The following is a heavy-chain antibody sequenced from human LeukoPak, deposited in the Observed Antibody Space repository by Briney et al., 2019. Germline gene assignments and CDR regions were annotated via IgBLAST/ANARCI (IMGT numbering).Heavy chain of an antibody. D-gene: IGHD3-3*01. CDR1: GFTFSSYA. Sequence: PGGSLRLSCAASGFTFSSYAMHWVRQAPGKGLEWVSSISSSSSYIYYADSVKGRLTISRDNAKNSLYLQMNSLRAEDTAVYYCARAGRKSDFWSGSTLVYAFDIWGQGTMVTVSS. CDR2: ISSSSSYI. CDR3: ARAGRKSDFWSGSTLVYAFDI. V-gene: IGHV3-21*01. J-gene: IGHJ3*02.